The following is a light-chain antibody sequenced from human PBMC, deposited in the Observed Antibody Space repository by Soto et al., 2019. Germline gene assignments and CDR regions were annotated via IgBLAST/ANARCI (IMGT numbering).Light chain of an antibody. CDR2: SNN. CDR1: SSNIGSNT. Sequence: QSVLTQPPSASGTPGQRVTISCSGSSSNIGSNTVNWYQQLPGTAPKLLIYSNNQRPSGAPDRVSGSKSGTSASLAISGLQSEDEADYYCAVWDDSLNGYYVFGTGTKLTVL. V-gene: IGLV1-44*01. J-gene: IGLJ1*01. CDR3: AVWDDSLNGYYV.